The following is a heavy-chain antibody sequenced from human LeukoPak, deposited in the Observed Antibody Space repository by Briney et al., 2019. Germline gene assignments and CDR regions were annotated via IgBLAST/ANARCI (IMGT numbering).Heavy chain of an antibody. CDR1: GGSISSTGYY. CDR3: ARESNGSGSYRKPYYYYYYMDV. V-gene: IGHV4-39*07. CDR2: IYYTGST. Sequence: SETLSLTCTVYGGSISSTGYYWGWIRQPPGKGLEWLGNIYYTGSTYYNPSLKSRVTISVDTSKNQFSLRLSSVTAADTAVYYCARESNGSGSYRKPYYYYYYMDVWGKGTTVTISS. D-gene: IGHD3-10*01. J-gene: IGHJ6*03.